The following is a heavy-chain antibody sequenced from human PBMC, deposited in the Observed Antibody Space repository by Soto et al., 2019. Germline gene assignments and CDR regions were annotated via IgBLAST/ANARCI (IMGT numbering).Heavy chain of an antibody. Sequence: SETLSLTCTVSGGSITSYYWGWIRQPPGKGLEWIGSIYYSGSTYYNPSLKSRVTISVDTSKNQFSLKLSSVTAADTAVYYCARRRYFDSDPFDYWGQGTLVTVS. D-gene: IGHD3-9*01. CDR3: ARRRYFDSDPFDY. J-gene: IGHJ4*02. V-gene: IGHV4-39*01. CDR1: GGSITSYY. CDR2: IYYSGST.